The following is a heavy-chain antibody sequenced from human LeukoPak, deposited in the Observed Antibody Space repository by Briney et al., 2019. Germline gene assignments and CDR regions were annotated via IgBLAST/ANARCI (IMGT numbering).Heavy chain of an antibody. CDR3: ARDPNSGYSYSDY. D-gene: IGHD5-18*01. Sequence: GGSLRLSCEAPGFTFGSSGMAWVRQAPGKGLGGVANIKPDGSEKHYVDSVKGRFTISRENAKNSLYLQMNSLRAEDTAVYYCARDPNSGYSYSDYWGQGTLVTVSS. CDR2: IKPDGSEK. CDR1: GFTFGSSG. V-gene: IGHV3-7*01. J-gene: IGHJ4*02.